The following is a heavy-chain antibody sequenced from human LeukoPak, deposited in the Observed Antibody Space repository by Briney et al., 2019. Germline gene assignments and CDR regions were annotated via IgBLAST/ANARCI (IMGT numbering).Heavy chain of an antibody. CDR2: INPNSGGT. J-gene: IGHJ4*02. CDR3: ARDPRDGYNCPFDY. V-gene: IGHV1-2*02. CDR1: GYTFTDYY. D-gene: IGHD5-24*01. Sequence: GASVKVSCKASGYTFTDYYMHWVRQAPGQGLEWMGWINPNSGGTNSAQKFQGRVTMTRDTSISTAYMELSRLTSDDTAVYYCARDPRDGYNCPFDYWGQGTLVTVSS.